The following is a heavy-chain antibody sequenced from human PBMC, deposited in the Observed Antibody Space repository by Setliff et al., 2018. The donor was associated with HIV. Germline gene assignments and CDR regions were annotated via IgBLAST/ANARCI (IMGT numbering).Heavy chain of an antibody. J-gene: IGHJ4*02. CDR3: YLQMNSLRAEDTAIYYCAKFEFLRGFGGYDWRGSGDY. CDR1: GGSFNGYY. D-gene: IGHD5-12*01. CDR2: INHSGST. Sequence: PSETLSLTCAVYGGSFNGYYWSWIRQPPGKGLEWIGEINHSGSTNYNPSLKSRVTISIDTSKNQFSVKGRFTISRDNSKNTVYLQMNSLRAEDTAIYYCAKFEFLRGFGGYDWRGSGDYWGQGTLVTVSS. V-gene: IGHV4-34*01.